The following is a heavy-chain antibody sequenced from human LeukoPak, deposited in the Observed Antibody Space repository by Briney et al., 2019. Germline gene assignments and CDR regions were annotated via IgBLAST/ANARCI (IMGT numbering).Heavy chain of an antibody. D-gene: IGHD3-10*01. Sequence: SQTLSLTWAISGDSVSSNVAAWNWIRQSPSRGLEWLGRTYYRCKWYNDYAVSVKSRITINPDTSKNPFSLQLNSVTPEDTAVYYCARGLWFGELLGGYYYYMDVWDKGTTVTVSS. CDR1: GDSVSSNVAA. CDR3: ARGLWFGELLGGYYYYMDV. J-gene: IGHJ6*03. CDR2: TYYRCKWYN. V-gene: IGHV6-1*01.